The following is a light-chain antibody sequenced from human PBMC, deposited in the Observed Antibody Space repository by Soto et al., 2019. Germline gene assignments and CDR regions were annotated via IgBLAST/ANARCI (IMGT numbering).Light chain of an antibody. CDR1: SSNLGNFY. CDR2: KNN. V-gene: IGLV1-47*01. Sequence: QSVLTQPPSASGTPGQRGTISCSGSSSNLGNFYVYWYQQLPGTAPKLLIYKNNQRPLGVPDRFSGSKSGTSASLAISGLRSEDEADYYCAAWDDSLSGPGVFGGGTQLTVL. J-gene: IGLJ7*01. CDR3: AAWDDSLSGPGV.